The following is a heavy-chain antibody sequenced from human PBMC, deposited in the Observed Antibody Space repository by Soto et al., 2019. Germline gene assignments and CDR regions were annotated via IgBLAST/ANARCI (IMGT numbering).Heavy chain of an antibody. CDR2: INPSGGST. CDR3: ARAFPCSGGSCYSGGFYYMDV. Sequence: QVQLVQSGAEVKKPGASVKVSCKASGYTFTSYYMHWVRQAPGQGLEWMGIINPSGGSTSYAQKFQGRVTMTRETSTSTVYMELSSLRSEDAAVYYCARAFPCSGGSCYSGGFYYMDVWGKGATVTVSS. CDR1: GYTFTSYY. J-gene: IGHJ6*03. V-gene: IGHV1-46*03. D-gene: IGHD2-15*01.